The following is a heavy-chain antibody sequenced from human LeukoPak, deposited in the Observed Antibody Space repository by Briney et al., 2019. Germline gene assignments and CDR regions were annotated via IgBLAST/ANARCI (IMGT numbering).Heavy chain of an antibody. V-gene: IGHV3-21*01. CDR1: GFTFSSYS. CDR2: ISSSSSYI. J-gene: IGHJ4*02. CDR3: ALLAVAGRPVGY. D-gene: IGHD6-19*01. Sequence: PGGSLRLSCAASGFTFSSYSMNWVRQAPGKGLEWVSSISSSSSYIYYADSVKGRFTISRDNAKNSLYLQMNSLRAEDTAVYYCALLAVAGRPVGYWGQGTLVTVSS.